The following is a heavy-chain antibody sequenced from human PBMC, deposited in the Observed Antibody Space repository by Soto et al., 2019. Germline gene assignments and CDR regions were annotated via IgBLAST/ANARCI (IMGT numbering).Heavy chain of an antibody. J-gene: IGHJ4*02. CDR1: GGSMRNYF. CDR3: AAGEASSRNLAPYYLDF. D-gene: IGHD6-13*01. CDR2: IHYSGTT. Sequence: SETLSLTCTVSGGSMRNYFWTWIRQPPGKGLEWIGYIHYSGTTSFFPSYNPSLRSRVTISEDTSTNQFSLKLLSVTTADTAVYFCAAGEASSRNLAPYYLDFWGQGTLVTVSS. V-gene: IGHV4-59*01.